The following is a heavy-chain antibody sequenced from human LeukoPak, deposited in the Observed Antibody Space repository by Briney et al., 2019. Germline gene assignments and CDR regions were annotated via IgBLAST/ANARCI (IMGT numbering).Heavy chain of an antibody. J-gene: IGHJ4*02. V-gene: IGHV3-21*01. CDR3: ASLSVAGPFTFDY. Sequence: PGGSLRLSCAASGFTFSSYSMNWVRQAPGKGLEWVSSISSSSSYIYYADSVKGRFTISRDNAKNSLYLQMNSLRDEDTAVYYCASLSVAGPFTFDYWGQGTLVTVSS. CDR1: GFTFSSYS. D-gene: IGHD6-19*01. CDR2: ISSSSSYI.